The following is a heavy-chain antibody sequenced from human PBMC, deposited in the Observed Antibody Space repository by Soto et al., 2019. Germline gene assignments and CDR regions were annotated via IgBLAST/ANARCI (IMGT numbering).Heavy chain of an antibody. Sequence: QVQLVESGGGVVQPGRSLRLSCAPSGFTFSNYAMHWVRQAPGKGLEWVAVISYDGSNKYYADSVKGRFTIPRDNSKXXXXXQXXXXXXXXXXXXXXXXXXXXXXXXXXXXXXXXXGQGTLVTVSS. J-gene: IGHJ4*02. CDR1: GFTFSNYA. V-gene: IGHV3-30-3*01. CDR2: ISYDGSNK. CDR3: XXXXXXXXXXXXXXXXXX.